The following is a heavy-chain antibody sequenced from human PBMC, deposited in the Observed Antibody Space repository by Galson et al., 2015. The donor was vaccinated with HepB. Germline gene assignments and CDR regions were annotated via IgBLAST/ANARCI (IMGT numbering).Heavy chain of an antibody. CDR3: TTGIAADGGVWFDP. V-gene: IGHV3-15*01. D-gene: IGHD6-13*01. J-gene: IGHJ5*02. Sequence: SLRLSCAASGFTFSNAWMSWVRQAPGKGLEWVGRIKSKTDGGTTDYAAPVKGRFTISRDDSKNTLYLQMNSLKTEDTAVYYCTTGIAADGGVWFDPWGQGTLVTVSS. CDR2: IKSKTDGGTT. CDR1: GFTFSNAW.